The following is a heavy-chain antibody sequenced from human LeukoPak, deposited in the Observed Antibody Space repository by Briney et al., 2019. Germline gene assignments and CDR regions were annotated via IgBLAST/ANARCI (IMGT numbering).Heavy chain of an antibody. Sequence: ASAKVSCKASGHTFTGYYMHWVRQAPGPGLEWLGWINPNSGVTNYAQKFQGRITMTRDTSITTVYMELSSLTSDDTAVYYCGSGQWLVGVFYWGQGTLVTVSS. J-gene: IGHJ4*02. D-gene: IGHD6-19*01. V-gene: IGHV1-2*02. CDR1: GHTFTGYY. CDR3: GSGQWLVGVFY. CDR2: INPNSGVT.